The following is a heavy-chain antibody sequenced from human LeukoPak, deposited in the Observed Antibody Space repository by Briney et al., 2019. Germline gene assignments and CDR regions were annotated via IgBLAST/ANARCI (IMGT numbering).Heavy chain of an antibody. Sequence: ASVKVSCKASGYTFTSYAMRWVRQAPGQRLEWMGWINAGNGNTKYSQKFQGRVTITRDTSASTAYMELCSLRSEDTAVYYCARDHRDGYTGYWGQGTLVTVSS. CDR1: GYTFTSYA. CDR3: ARDHRDGYTGY. J-gene: IGHJ4*02. D-gene: IGHD5-24*01. CDR2: INAGNGNT. V-gene: IGHV1-3*01.